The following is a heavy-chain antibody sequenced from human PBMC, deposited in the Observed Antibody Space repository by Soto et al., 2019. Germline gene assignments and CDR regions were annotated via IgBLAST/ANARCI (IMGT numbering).Heavy chain of an antibody. V-gene: IGHV3-23*01. CDR3: AKCADQGRFLEWLFYFDY. J-gene: IGHJ4*02. CDR1: GFTFSSYA. Sequence: EVQLLESGGGLVQPGGSLRLSCAASGFTFSSYAMSWVRQAPGKGLEWVSAISGSGGSTYYADSVKGRFTISRDNSKNTLYLQMNSLRAEDTAVYYCAKCADQGRFLEWLFYFDYWGQGTLVTVSS. CDR2: ISGSGGST. D-gene: IGHD3-3*01.